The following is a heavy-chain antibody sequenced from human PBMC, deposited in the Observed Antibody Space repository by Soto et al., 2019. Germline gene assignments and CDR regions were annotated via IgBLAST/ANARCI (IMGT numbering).Heavy chain of an antibody. Sequence: EVQLVESGGGLVQPGRSLRLSCAASGFTFDDYAMHWVRQAPGKGLEWVSGISWNSGSIGYADSVKGRFTISRDNAKNSLHLQMNSLRAEDTALYYCAKGSSYYYGSGSYYHWGQGTLVTVSS. CDR1: GFTFDDYA. CDR3: AKGSSYYYGSGSYYH. J-gene: IGHJ5*02. V-gene: IGHV3-9*01. D-gene: IGHD3-10*01. CDR2: ISWNSGSI.